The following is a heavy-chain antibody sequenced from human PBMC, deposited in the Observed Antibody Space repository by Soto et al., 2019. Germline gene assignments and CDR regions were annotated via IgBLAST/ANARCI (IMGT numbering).Heavy chain of an antibody. Sequence: EVQLLESGGGLVQPGGSLRLSCAASGFTFSSYAMSWVRQAPGKGLEWVSAISGSGGSTYYADSVKGRFTISRDNSKNTLYLQMNSLRAEDTAVYYCAEDVKVRVSSSWTRFDYWGQGTLVTVSS. CDR3: AEDVKVRVSSSWTRFDY. J-gene: IGHJ4*02. CDR1: GFTFSSYA. D-gene: IGHD6-13*01. CDR2: ISGSGGST. V-gene: IGHV3-23*01.